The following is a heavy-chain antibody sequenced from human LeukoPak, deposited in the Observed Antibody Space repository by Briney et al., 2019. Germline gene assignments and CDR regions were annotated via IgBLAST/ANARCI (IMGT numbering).Heavy chain of an antibody. CDR2: IIPIFGTA. Sequence: SVKVSCKASGGTFSSYAISWVRQAPGQGLEWMGGIIPIFGTANYAQKFQGRVTITADESTSTAYMELGSLRSEDTAVYYCARERLYYDFWSGSPRAWFDPWGQGTLVTVSS. CDR1: GGTFSSYA. J-gene: IGHJ5*02. CDR3: ARERLYYDFWSGSPRAWFDP. V-gene: IGHV1-69*13. D-gene: IGHD3-3*01.